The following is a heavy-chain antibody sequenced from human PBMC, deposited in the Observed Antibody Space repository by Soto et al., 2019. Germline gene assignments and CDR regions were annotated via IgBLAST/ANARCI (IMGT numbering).Heavy chain of an antibody. CDR1: GGTFSSYA. V-gene: IGHV1-69*01. CDR2: IIPIFGTA. CDR3: ARYYYDSSGYSSYYYGMDV. J-gene: IGHJ6*02. Sequence: QVQLVQSGAEVKKPGSSVKVSCTASGGTFSSYAISWVRQAPGQGLEWMGGIIPIFGTANYAQKFQGRVTITADESTSTAYMELSSLRSEDTAVYYCARYYYDSSGYSSYYYGMDVWGQGTTVTVSS. D-gene: IGHD3-22*01.